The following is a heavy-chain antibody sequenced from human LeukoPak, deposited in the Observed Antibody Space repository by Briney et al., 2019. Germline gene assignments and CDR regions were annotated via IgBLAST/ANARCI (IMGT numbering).Heavy chain of an antibody. V-gene: IGHV3-23*01. CDR2: ISGSGGST. Sequence: GGSLRLSWAASGFTFSSYAMSWVRQAPGKGLEWVSAISGSGGSTYYADSVKGRFTISRDNSKNTLYLQMNSLRAEDTAVYYCATSPYYYDSSAPLGYGGQGTLVTVSS. CDR1: GFTFSSYA. CDR3: ATSPYYYDSSAPLGY. D-gene: IGHD3-22*01. J-gene: IGHJ4*02.